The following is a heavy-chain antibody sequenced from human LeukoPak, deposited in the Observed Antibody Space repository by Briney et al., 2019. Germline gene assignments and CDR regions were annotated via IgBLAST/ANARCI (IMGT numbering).Heavy chain of an antibody. CDR2: ISAYNGKT. J-gene: IGHJ4*02. CDR3: ARDSYVWGSYRYMLN. Sequence: PCMASGSTLFRNGINWGRRALVKGLKWMGWISAYNGKTNYAKNPQGRVTMTTDTSTSTAYMELRSLRSDVTGVYYCARDSYVWGSYRYMLNWGQGTLVTVSS. CDR1: GSTLFRNG. D-gene: IGHD3-16*02. V-gene: IGHV1-18*04.